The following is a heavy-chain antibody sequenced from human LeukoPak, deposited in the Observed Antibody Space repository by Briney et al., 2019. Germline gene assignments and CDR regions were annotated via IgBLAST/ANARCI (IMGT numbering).Heavy chain of an antibody. CDR3: ARGYGDYGPWWFDY. V-gene: IGHV4-31*03. CDR2: IYYSGST. D-gene: IGHD4-17*01. CDR1: GGSISSGGYY. Sequence: SQTLSLTCTVSGGSISSGGYYWSWIRQHPGKGLEWIGYIYYSGSTYYNPSLKSRVTISVDTSKNQFSLKLSSVTAADTAVYYCARGYGDYGPWWFDYWGQGTLVTASS. J-gene: IGHJ4*02.